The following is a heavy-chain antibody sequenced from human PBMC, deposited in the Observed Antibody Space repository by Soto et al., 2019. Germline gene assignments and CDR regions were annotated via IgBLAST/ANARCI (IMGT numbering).Heavy chain of an antibody. J-gene: IGHJ4*02. CDR3: AGALGAVTTYYFDY. CDR2: IIPIFGTA. D-gene: IGHD4-17*01. Sequence: SVKVSCKASGGTFSSYAISWVRQAPGQGLEWMGGIIPIFGTANYAQKFQGRVTITADESTSTAYVELSSLRSEDTAVYYCAGALGAVTTYYFDYWGQGTLVTVSS. CDR1: GGTFSSYA. V-gene: IGHV1-69*13.